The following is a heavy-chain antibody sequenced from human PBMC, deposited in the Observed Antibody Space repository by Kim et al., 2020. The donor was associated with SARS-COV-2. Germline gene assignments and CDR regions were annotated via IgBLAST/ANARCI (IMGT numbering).Heavy chain of an antibody. D-gene: IGHD2-15*01. J-gene: IGHJ6*02. Sequence: GRFTISRDNSKNTLYLQMNSLRAEDTAVYYCAKDLKHEDEVAYWYYGMDVWGQGTTVTVSS. CDR3: AKDLKHEDEVAYWYYGMDV. V-gene: IGHV3-33*06.